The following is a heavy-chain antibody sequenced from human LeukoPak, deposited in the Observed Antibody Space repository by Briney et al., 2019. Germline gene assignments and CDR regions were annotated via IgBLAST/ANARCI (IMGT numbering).Heavy chain of an antibody. CDR2: ISGSGGST. CDR3: AKVHTYGYNNY. Sequence: GGSLRLSCAASGFTLSTYVMSWVRQTPGKGLEWVSAISGSGGSTYYADSVKGRFTISRDNSKNTLYLQMNSLRAEDTAVYYCAKVHTYGYNNYWGQGTLVTVSS. J-gene: IGHJ4*02. D-gene: IGHD5-24*01. V-gene: IGHV3-23*01. CDR1: GFTLSTYV.